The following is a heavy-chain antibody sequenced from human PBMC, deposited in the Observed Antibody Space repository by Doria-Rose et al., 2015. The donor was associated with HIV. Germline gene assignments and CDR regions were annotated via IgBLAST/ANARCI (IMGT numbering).Heavy chain of an antibody. D-gene: IGHD6-13*01. CDR1: GVSLSSPGMG. CDR3: ARIKSSRWYHKYYFDF. CDR2: HFSDDER. Sequence: QVTLKESGPVLVKPTETLTLTCTVSGVSLSSPGMGVSWIRQPPGKALEWLANHFSDDERSYKTYLKSRLTISRGTSKSQVVLTMTDMDPVDTATYYCARIKSSRWYHKYYFDFWGQGTLVIVSA. J-gene: IGHJ4*02. V-gene: IGHV2-26*01.